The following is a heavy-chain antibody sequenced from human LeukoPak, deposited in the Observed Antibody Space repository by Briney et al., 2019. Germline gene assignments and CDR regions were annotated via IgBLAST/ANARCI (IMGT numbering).Heavy chain of an antibody. CDR3: ARAIQLWLADYFDY. J-gene: IGHJ4*02. V-gene: IGHV4-4*02. CDR1: GSSISSSNW. Sequence: SGTLSLTCAASGSSISSSNWWSWVRQPPGKGLEWIGEIYHSGSTNYNPSLKSRVTISVDKSKNQFSLKLSSVTAADTAVYYCARAIQLWLADYFDYWGQGTLVTVSS. D-gene: IGHD5-18*01. CDR2: IYHSGST.